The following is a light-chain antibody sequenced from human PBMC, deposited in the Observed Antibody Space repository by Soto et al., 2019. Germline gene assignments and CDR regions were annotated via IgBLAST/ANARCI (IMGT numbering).Light chain of an antibody. CDR2: AAS. Sequence: DIQMTQSPSSLSAAVGDRVTITCRASQGISNLLGWFQHKPGKAPKRLIYAASSLQGGVPSRFSGSGSGTEFTLTITGLQPEDFADYYCLQHNTYPYTFGQGTKLEIK. CDR3: LQHNTYPYT. J-gene: IGKJ2*01. CDR1: QGISNL. V-gene: IGKV1-17*01.